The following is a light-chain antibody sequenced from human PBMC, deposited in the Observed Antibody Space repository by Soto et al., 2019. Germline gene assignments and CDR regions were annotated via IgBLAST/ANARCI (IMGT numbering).Light chain of an antibody. Sequence: QPASVSGSPGQSITISCTGTSSDVGAYKYVSWYQQHPGEAPKLMIYEVSNRPSGVSNRFSGSKSGNTASLTISGLQAEDEADYYCSSYTSSSTRVFGTGTKLTVL. CDR1: SSDVGAYKY. CDR2: EVS. CDR3: SSYTSSSTRV. V-gene: IGLV2-14*01. J-gene: IGLJ1*01.